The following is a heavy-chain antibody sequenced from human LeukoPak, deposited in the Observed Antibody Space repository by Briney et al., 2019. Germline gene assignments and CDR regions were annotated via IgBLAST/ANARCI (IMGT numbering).Heavy chain of an antibody. J-gene: IGHJ4*02. CDR3: ARFSQYFDTSSHYLDY. D-gene: IGHD3-22*01. V-gene: IGHV4-59*08. CDR2: TFYNGGT. CDR1: GGSINNYY. Sequence: SETLSLTCTVSGGSINNYYWSWVRQPPGEGLEWIAYTFYNGGTNYNPSLKTRVTISVDTSKNQFSLRLNSVSAADTAVYYCARFSQYFDTSSHYLDYWGQGILVTVSS.